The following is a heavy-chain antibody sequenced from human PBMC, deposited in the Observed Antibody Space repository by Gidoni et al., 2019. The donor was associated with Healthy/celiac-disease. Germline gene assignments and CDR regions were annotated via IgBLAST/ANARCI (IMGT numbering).Heavy chain of an antibody. CDR1: GGTFSSYA. J-gene: IGHJ4*02. D-gene: IGHD3-10*01. V-gene: IGHV1-69*01. Sequence: QVQLVQSGAEVKKPGSSAKVSCKASGGTFSSYAISWVRQAPGQGLEWMGGIIPIFGTANYAQKFQGRVTITADESTSTAYMELSSLRSEDTAVYYCASQAYGSGSAPPSTFDYWGQGTLVTVSS. CDR2: IIPIFGTA. CDR3: ASQAYGSGSAPPSTFDY.